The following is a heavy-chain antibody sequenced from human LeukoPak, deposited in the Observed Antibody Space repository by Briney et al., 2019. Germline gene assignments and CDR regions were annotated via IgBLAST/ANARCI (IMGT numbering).Heavy chain of an antibody. J-gene: IGHJ4*02. CDR1: DGPISNYF. D-gene: IGHD2-8*01. Sequence: SETLSLTCTVPDGPISNYFWSWIRQPPGKGLEWIGYIYYTGMTNSNPSLKSRVTISMDTSKNQFSLNLRSVTAADTAIYYCARHGRMVIMSKFSTGIDQWGQGTLVTVSS. CDR2: IYYTGMT. V-gene: IGHV4-59*08. CDR3: ARHGRMVIMSKFSTGIDQ.